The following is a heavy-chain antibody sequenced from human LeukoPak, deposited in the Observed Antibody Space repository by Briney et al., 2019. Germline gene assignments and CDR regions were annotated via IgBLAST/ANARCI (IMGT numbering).Heavy chain of an antibody. CDR3: ARAGGLYDFWSGYYYVY. V-gene: IGHV4-59*01. CDR1: GGSISSYY. D-gene: IGHD3-3*01. Sequence: PSETLSLTCTVSGGSISSYYWSWIRQPPGKGLGWIGYIYYSGSTNYNPSLKSRVTISVDTSKNQFSLKLSSVTAADTAVYYCARAGGLYDFWSGYYYVYWGQGTLVTVSS. J-gene: IGHJ4*02. CDR2: IYYSGST.